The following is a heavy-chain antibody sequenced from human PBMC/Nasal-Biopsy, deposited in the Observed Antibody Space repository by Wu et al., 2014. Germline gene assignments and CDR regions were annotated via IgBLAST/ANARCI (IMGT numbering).Heavy chain of an antibody. CDR1: GFTFSSYA. J-gene: IGHJ6*02. V-gene: IGHV3-23*01. CDR2: ISGSGGST. CDR3: AKGLGYCSSTSCYNYYYYYGMDV. D-gene: IGHD2-2*02. Sequence: LRLSCAASGFTFSSYAMSWVRQAPGKGLEWVSAISGSGGSTYYADSVKGRFTISRDNSKNTLYLQMNSLRAEDTAVYYCAKGLGYCSSTSCYNYYYYYGMDVWGQGTTVTVSS.